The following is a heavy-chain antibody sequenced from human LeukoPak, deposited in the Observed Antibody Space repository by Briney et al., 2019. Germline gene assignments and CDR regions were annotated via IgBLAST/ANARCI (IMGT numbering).Heavy chain of an antibody. J-gene: IGHJ4*02. CDR3: AGEDIVVVPAATREDY. D-gene: IGHD2-2*01. V-gene: IGHV4-59*12. CDR2: IYYSGST. Sequence: SETLSLTCTVSGGSISSYYWSWIRQPPGKGLEWIGYIYYSGSTNYNPSLKSRVTISVDTSKNQFSLKLSSVTAADTAVYYCAGEDIVVVPAATREDYWGQGTLVTVSS. CDR1: GGSISSYY.